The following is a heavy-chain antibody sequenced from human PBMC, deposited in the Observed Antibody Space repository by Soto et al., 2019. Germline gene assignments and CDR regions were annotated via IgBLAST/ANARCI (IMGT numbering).Heavy chain of an antibody. CDR2: INHSGST. Sequence: QVQLQQWGAGLLKPSETLSLTCAVYGGSFSGYYWSWIRQPPGKGLEWIGEINHSGSTNYNPSLKRRVTISXXTXKXXFSLKLSSVTAADTAVYYCARGRRLRYYYYYGMDVWGQGTTVTVSS. J-gene: IGHJ6*02. CDR1: GGSFSGYY. CDR3: ARGRRLRYYYYYGMDV. V-gene: IGHV4-34*01. D-gene: IGHD4-17*01.